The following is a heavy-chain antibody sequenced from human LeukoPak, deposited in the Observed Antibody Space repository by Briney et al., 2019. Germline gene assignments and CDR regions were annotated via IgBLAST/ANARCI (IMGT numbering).Heavy chain of an antibody. CDR1: GFTFDDYA. D-gene: IGHD2-15*01. CDR3: ASTFPYCGGGSCAL. V-gene: IGHV3-20*04. J-gene: IGHJ4*02. CDR2: IDWNGGTT. Sequence: PGGSLRLSCAASGFTFDDYAMNWARQAPGKGLEWVSSIDWNGGTTVYADSVKGRFTISRDNAKNSLYLQMNSLRAEDTAIYYCASTFPYCGGGSCALGGQGTLVTVSS.